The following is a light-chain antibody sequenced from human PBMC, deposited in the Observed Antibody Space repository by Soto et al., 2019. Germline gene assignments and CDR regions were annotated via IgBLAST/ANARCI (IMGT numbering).Light chain of an antibody. V-gene: IGKV1-8*01. J-gene: IGKJ4*01. CDR3: QQYYSYPLT. Sequence: AIRMTQSPSSLSASTGDRVTIICRASERIYSYLAWYQQKPGKAPKLLIYATSTLQSGVPSRFSGGRSETDFTLIISYLQSEDFATYYCQQYYSYPLTFGGGTKV. CDR1: ERIYSY. CDR2: ATS.